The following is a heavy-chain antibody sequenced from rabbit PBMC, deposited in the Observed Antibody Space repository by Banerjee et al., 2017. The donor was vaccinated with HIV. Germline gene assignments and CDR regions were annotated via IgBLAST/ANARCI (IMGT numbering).Heavy chain of an antibody. CDR1: GFTISSSYY. CDR3: ARVGYDASSSGYRNL. Sequence: QSLEESGGDLVKPGASLTLTCTASGFTISSSYYMSWVRQAPGKGLEWIGYIDPVFGSTYYASWVNGRFTISSHNAQNTLYLQLNSLTAADTATYFCARVGYDASSSGYRNLWGQGTLVTVS. J-gene: IGHJ4*01. V-gene: IGHV1S40*01. D-gene: IGHD1-1*01. CDR2: IDPVFGST.